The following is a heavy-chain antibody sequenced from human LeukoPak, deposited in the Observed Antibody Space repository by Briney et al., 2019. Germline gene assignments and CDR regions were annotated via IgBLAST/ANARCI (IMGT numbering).Heavy chain of an antibody. CDR3: AKDRYSSSWYTIDY. D-gene: IGHD6-13*01. CDR1: GFTFDDYA. V-gene: IGHV3-43*02. J-gene: IGHJ4*02. CDR2: ILGDGSST. Sequence: PGGSLRLSCAASGFTFDDYAMHWVRQVPGKGLEWVSLILGDGSSTNYADSVKGRFTISRDNSKNSLYLHMNSLRVEDTALYFCAKDRYSSSWYTIDYWGQGTLVTVFS.